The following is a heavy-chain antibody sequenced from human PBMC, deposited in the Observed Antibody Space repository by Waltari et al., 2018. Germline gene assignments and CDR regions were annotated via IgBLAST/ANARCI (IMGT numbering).Heavy chain of an antibody. CDR1: GGSISSYY. Sequence: QVQLQESGPGLVKPSATLSLTCTVSGGSISSYYWRWIRQPPGKGLEWIGYIYYSGSTNYNPSLKSRVTISVDTSKNQFSLKLSSVTAADTAVYYCARFIDDYQTYWYFDLWGRGTLVTVSS. D-gene: IGHD2-2*01. V-gene: IGHV4-59*01. CDR2: IYYSGST. CDR3: ARFIDDYQTYWYFDL. J-gene: IGHJ2*01.